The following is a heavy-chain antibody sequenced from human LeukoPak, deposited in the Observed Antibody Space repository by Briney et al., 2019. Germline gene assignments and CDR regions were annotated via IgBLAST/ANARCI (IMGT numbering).Heavy chain of an antibody. D-gene: IGHD3-16*01. CDR2: IDSSGSYT. CDR3: AKALGAGDVRYAFDI. Sequence: GGSLRLSCAVSGFTFSSYAMSWVRQAPGKGLEWVSAIDSSGSYTWYDDSVKGRFTISRDNSKNTLYLQMNSLRAEDTAVYYCAKALGAGDVRYAFDIWGQGTMVTVSS. CDR1: GFTFSSYA. V-gene: IGHV3-23*05. J-gene: IGHJ3*02.